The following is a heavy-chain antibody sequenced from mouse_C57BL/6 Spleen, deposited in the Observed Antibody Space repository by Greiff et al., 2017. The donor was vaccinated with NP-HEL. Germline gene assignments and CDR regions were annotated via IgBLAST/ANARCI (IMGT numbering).Heavy chain of an antibody. J-gene: IGHJ2*01. CDR2: IYPRSGNT. V-gene: IGHV1-81*01. D-gene: IGHD1-1*01. CDR3: AREVGYYGSLDY. CDR1: GYTFTSYG. Sequence: VQRVESGAELARPGASVKLSCKASGYTFTSYGISWVKQRTGQGLEWIGEIYPRSGNTYYNEKFKGKATLTADKSSSTAYMELRSLTSEDSAVYFCAREVGYYGSLDYWGQGTTLTVSS.